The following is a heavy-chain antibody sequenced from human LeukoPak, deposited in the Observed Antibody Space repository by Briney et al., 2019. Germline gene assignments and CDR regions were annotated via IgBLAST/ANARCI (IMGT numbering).Heavy chain of an antibody. CDR2: ISWDGGST. D-gene: IGHD3-10*01. CDR3: AKDRGLYGSGRDYYFDY. J-gene: IGHJ4*02. V-gene: IGHV3-43*01. CDR1: GFTFDDYT. Sequence: GGSLRLSCAASGFTFDDYTMHWVRQAPGKGLEWVSLISWDGGSTYYADSVKGRFTISRDNSKNSLYLQMNSLRTEDTALYYCAKDRGLYGSGRDYYFDYWGQGTLVTVSS.